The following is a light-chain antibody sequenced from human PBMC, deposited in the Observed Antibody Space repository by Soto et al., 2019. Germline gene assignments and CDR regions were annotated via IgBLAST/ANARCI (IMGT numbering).Light chain of an antibody. Sequence: QSALTQPASVSGSPGQPITISCTGTSSDVGGYNYVSWYQQYPGKAPKLMIYDVSNRPSGVSNRFSGSKSGNTASLTISGLQAEDEADYYCSSYTTTSTVVFGGGTKVTVL. CDR3: SSYTTTSTVV. J-gene: IGLJ2*01. CDR2: DVS. CDR1: SSDVGGYNY. V-gene: IGLV2-14*03.